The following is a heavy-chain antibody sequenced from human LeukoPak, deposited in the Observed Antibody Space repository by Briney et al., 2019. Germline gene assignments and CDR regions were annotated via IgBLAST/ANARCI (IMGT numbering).Heavy chain of an antibody. CDR1: GVAISSFY. Sequence: PSGTLSLTCTVSGVAISSFYWSWIRQPPGKGLEWIGDINHSGGTTYNPSLKNRVTISVDTSKNHSLLKLSSVTAADTTVYYCARTKYAPDYWGQGTLVIVSS. J-gene: IGHJ4*02. CDR2: INHSGGT. V-gene: IGHV4-4*09. CDR3: ARTKYAPDY.